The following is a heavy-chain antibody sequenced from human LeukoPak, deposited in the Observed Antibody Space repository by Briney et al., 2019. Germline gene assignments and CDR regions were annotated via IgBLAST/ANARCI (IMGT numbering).Heavy chain of an antibody. CDR3: VRCVPERSRVLKGNWLDS. CDR1: GDSMKSGQYD. Sequence: SETLSLTCSVSGDSMKSGQYDWGWIRQQPGKGLEWIGYIYHAGDKYYNPSLKSRLTMSLDTSKKQFSLNLRSVTAADTAFYYCVRCVPERSRVLKGNWLDSWGQGTLVTVS. J-gene: IGHJ5*01. D-gene: IGHD4/OR15-4a*01. CDR2: IYHAGDK. V-gene: IGHV4-31*03.